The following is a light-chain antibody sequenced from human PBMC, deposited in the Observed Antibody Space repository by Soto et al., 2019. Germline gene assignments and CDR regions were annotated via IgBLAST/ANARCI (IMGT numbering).Light chain of an antibody. CDR2: GAS. J-gene: IGKJ1*01. CDR3: QQHSHWPPWT. Sequence: VLSQSPATLSLSAGERATLSCRTSENVRTFVDWYQQKPGQAPRLLIYGASNRATDIPARFSGSGSGTDFTLTISNLEPEDVAVYYCQQHSHWPPWTFGQGTKVDIK. V-gene: IGKV3-11*01. CDR1: ENVRTF.